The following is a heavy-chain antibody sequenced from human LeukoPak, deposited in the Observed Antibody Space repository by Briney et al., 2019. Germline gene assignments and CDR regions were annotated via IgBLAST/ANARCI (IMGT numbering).Heavy chain of an antibody. CDR3: AREPYGGNQKSYYPMDV. V-gene: IGHV1-46*01. J-gene: IGHJ6*02. Sequence: ASVKVSCKASGYMFTNYYIHWVRQAPGQGLEGMGLINPSGDNTIYAHRLQGRVTVTRDTSTSTVYMELGSLRSEDTAVYYCAREPYGGNQKSYYPMDVWGQGTTVTVFS. D-gene: IGHD4-23*01. CDR1: GYMFTNYY. CDR2: INPSGDNT.